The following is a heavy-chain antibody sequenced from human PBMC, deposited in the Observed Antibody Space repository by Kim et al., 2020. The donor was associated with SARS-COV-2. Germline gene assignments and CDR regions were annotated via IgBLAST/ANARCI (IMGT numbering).Heavy chain of an antibody. CDR1: GGSISSGGYY. Sequence: SETLSLTCTVSGGSISSGGYYWSWIRQHPGKGLEWIGSIYYSGSTYYNPSLKSRVTISVDTSKNQFSLKLSSVTAADTAVYYCARSRYSYGYEGYYYYYGMDVWGQGTTVTVSS. CDR2: IYYSGST. CDR3: ARSRYSYGYEGYYYYYGMDV. V-gene: IGHV4-31*03. D-gene: IGHD5-18*01. J-gene: IGHJ6*02.